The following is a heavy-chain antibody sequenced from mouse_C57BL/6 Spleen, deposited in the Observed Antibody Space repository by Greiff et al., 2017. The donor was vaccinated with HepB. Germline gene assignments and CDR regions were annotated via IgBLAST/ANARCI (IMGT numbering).Heavy chain of an antibody. Sequence: GGGLVQPKGSLKLSCAASGFSFNTYAMNWVRQAPGKGLEWVARIRSKSNNYATYYADSVKDRFTISRDDSESMLYLQMNNLKTEDTAMYYCVRRGYGSSYGYFDVWGTGTTVTVSS. CDR3: VRRGYGSSYGYFDV. V-gene: IGHV10-1*01. CDR1: GFSFNTYA. D-gene: IGHD1-1*01. J-gene: IGHJ1*03. CDR2: IRSKSNNYAT.